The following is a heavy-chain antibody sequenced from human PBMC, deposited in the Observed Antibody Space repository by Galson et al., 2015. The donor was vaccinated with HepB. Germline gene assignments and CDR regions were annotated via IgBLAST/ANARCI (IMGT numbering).Heavy chain of an antibody. Sequence: SLRLSCAASGFTVSSNYMSWVRQAPGKGLEWVSVIYSGGSTYYADSVKGRFTISRHNSKNTLYLQMNSLRAEDTAVYYCARGIPIAAAGKEFYFDYWGQGTLVTVSS. CDR1: GFTVSSNY. V-gene: IGHV3-53*04. D-gene: IGHD6-13*01. CDR2: IYSGGST. CDR3: ARGIPIAAAGKEFYFDY. J-gene: IGHJ4*02.